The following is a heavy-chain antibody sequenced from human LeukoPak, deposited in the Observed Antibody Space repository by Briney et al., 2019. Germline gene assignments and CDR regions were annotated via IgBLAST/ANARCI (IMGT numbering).Heavy chain of an antibody. J-gene: IGHJ4*02. D-gene: IGHD6-13*01. Sequence: GGSLRLSCEASGFTFSSYWMHWVRQAPGKGLVWVSNINSGGGTTNYADSVKGRFTISRDNAKNTLYLQMNSLRAEDSAVYYCVNFGIAAVGTNGWGQGTLVTVSS. CDR1: GFTFSSYW. V-gene: IGHV3-74*01. CDR3: VNFGIAAVGTNG. CDR2: INSGGGTT.